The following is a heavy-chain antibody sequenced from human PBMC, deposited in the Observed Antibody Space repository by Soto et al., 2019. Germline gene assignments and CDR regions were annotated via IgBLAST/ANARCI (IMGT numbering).Heavy chain of an antibody. CDR3: AHRPTSGDRFAP. CDR1: GFSLNSRAMG. D-gene: IGHD3-10*01. V-gene: IGHV2-5*02. J-gene: IGHJ5*02. Sequence: QITLKESGPTLVKPTQTLTLTCTFSGFSLNSRAMGVGWIRQPPGKALEWLALIFWDDDKRYSPSLKDRLTITKDTSKNQVVLTMTNMDPVDTGTYYCAHRPTSGDRFAPWGQGILVTVSS. CDR2: IFWDDDK.